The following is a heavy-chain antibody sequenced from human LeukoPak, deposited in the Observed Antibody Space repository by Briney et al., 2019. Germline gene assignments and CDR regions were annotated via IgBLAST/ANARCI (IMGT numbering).Heavy chain of an antibody. Sequence: PGGSLRLSCAASGFTFSSYAMSWVRQAPGKGLEWVSAISGSGGSTYYADSVKGRFTISRDNSKNTLYLQMNSLRAEDTAVYYCAKGRRQLVHHYYYYYMDVWGKGTTVTVSS. D-gene: IGHD6-6*01. V-gene: IGHV3-23*01. CDR2: ISGSGGST. CDR1: GFTFSSYA. J-gene: IGHJ6*03. CDR3: AKGRRQLVHHYYYYYMDV.